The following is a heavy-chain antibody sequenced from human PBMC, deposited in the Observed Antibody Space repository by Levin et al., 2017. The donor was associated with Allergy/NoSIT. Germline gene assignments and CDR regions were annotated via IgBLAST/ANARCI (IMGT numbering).Heavy chain of an antibody. J-gene: IGHJ6*02. V-gene: IGHV3-9*01. CDR2: ISWNSDTI. D-gene: IGHD3-10*01. CDR1: GFTFDEYA. Sequence: GGSLRLSCTASGFTFDEYAMHWVRQAPGKGLEWVSGISWNSDTIGYADSVKGRFTISRDNAKKSLYLEMTSLRVEDTALYYCNRGTPPGSFYFGMHGWGQGTTVTVSS. CDR3: NRGTPPGSFYFGMHG.